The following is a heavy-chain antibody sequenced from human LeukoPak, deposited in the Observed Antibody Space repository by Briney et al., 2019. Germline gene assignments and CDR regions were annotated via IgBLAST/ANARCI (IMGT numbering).Heavy chain of an antibody. V-gene: IGHV4-59*01. J-gene: IGHJ4*02. D-gene: IGHD2-21*02. Sequence: SETLSLTCTVSGGSISSYYWSWIRHPPGKGLEGIGYIYYSGSTNYNPSLKSRVTISVDTSKNQFSVKLSSVTAADTAVYYCARATYCGGDCWGGLDYWGQGTLVTVSS. CDR3: ARATYCGGDCWGGLDY. CDR1: GGSISSYY. CDR2: IYYSGST.